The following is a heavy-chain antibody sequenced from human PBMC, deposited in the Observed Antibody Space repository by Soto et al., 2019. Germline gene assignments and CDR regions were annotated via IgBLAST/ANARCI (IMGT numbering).Heavy chain of an antibody. CDR2: IWYDGSNK. Sequence: GGSLRLSCAASGFTFSSYGMHWVRQAPGKGLEWVAVIWYDGSNKYYADSVKGRFTISRDNSKNTLYLQMNSLRAEDTAVYYCARADRYGYTFEDAFDIWGQGTMVTVSS. J-gene: IGHJ3*02. D-gene: IGHD5-12*01. CDR3: ARADRYGYTFEDAFDI. V-gene: IGHV3-33*01. CDR1: GFTFSSYG.